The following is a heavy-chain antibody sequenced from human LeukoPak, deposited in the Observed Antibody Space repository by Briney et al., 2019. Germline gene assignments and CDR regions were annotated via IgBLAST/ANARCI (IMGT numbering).Heavy chain of an antibody. J-gene: IGHJ4*02. V-gene: IGHV3-48*04. Sequence: PGGSLRLSCAASGFTFSSYSMNWVRQAPGKRLEWVSYISSSSSTIYYADSVKGRFTISRDNAKNSLYLQMNSLRAEDTAVYYCARDGVAPGIYFDSWGQGTLVTVAS. CDR1: GFTFSSYS. CDR3: ARDGVAPGIYFDS. CDR2: ISSSSSTI. D-gene: IGHD6-13*01.